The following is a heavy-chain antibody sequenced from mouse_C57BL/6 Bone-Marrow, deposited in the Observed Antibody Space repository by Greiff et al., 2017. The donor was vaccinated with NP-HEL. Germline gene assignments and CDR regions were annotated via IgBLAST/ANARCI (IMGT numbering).Heavy chain of an antibody. CDR2: IDPSDSYT. J-gene: IGHJ3*01. CDR3: ARWAGYWFAY. V-gene: IGHV1-50*01. D-gene: IGHD2-2*01. Sequence: VQLVESGAELVKPGASVKLSCKASGYTFTSYWMQWVKQRPGQGLEWIGEIDPSDSYTNYNQKFKGKATLTVDTSSSTAYMQLSSLTSEDSAVYYCARWAGYWFAYWGQGTLVTVSA. CDR1: GYTFTSYW.